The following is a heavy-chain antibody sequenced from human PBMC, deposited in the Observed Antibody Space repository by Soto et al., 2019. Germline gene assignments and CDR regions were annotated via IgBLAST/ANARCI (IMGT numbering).Heavy chain of an antibody. CDR1: GYTFTGYY. J-gene: IGHJ6*02. CDR2: INPNSGGT. D-gene: IGHD2-21*02. CDR3: ARDLTVVVTAIPYYYYYGVDV. V-gene: IGHV1-2*02. Sequence: ASVKVSCKASGYTFTGYYMHWVRQAPGQGLEWMGWINPNSGGTNYAQKFQGRVAMTRDTSISTAYMGLSRLRSDDTAVYYCARDLTVVVTAIPYYYYYGVDVWGQGTTVTVSS.